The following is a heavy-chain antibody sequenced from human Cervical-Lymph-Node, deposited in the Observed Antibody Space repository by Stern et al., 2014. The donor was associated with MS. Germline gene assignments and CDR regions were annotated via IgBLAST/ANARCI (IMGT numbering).Heavy chain of an antibody. CDR3: AAEPMYYSDSVGAFDI. CDR2: IVVGSGNT. J-gene: IGHJ3*02. CDR1: GFTFTSSA. Sequence: MQLVESGPEVKKPGTSVKVSCKASGFTFTSSAVQWVRQARGQRLGWIGWIVVGSGNTNYAQKFQERVTITRDMSTSTAYMELSSLRSEDTAVYYCAAEPMYYSDSVGAFDIWGQGTMVTVSS. D-gene: IGHD3-22*01. V-gene: IGHV1-58*01.